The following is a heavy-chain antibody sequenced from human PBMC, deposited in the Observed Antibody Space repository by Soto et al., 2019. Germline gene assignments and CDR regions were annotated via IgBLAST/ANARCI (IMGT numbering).Heavy chain of an antibody. V-gene: IGHV1-46*01. CDR3: ARPGHYDILTSYYLYGMDV. CDR2: INPSGGST. Sequence: ASVKVSCKASGYTFTSYYMHWVRQTPGQGLEWMGIINPSGGSTSYAQKFQGRVTMTRDTSTSTVYMELSSLRSEDTAVYYCARPGHYDILTSYYLYGMDVWGQGTTVTVSS. D-gene: IGHD3-9*01. CDR1: GYTFTSYY. J-gene: IGHJ6*02.